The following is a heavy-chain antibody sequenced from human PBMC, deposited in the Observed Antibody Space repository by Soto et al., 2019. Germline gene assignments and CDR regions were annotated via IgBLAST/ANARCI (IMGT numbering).Heavy chain of an antibody. D-gene: IGHD4-17*01. CDR1: GDSISSGGYY. CDR3: ARETDEYGDSSRLYPPPRDAFDI. CDR2: IYYSGST. Sequence: QVQLQESGPGLVKPSQTLSLTCTVSGDSISSGGYYWSWIRQHPGKGLEWIGYIYYSGSTYYNPSLKSQVTISVDTSKNQFSLKLSSVTAADTAVYYCARETDEYGDSSRLYPPPRDAFDIWGQGTMVTVSS. V-gene: IGHV4-31*01. J-gene: IGHJ3*02.